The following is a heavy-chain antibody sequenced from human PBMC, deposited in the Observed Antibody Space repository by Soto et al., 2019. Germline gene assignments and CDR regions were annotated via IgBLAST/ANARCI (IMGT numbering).Heavy chain of an antibody. CDR1: GFTFSLYS. D-gene: IGHD2-21*02. CDR2: TSGDGGTT. Sequence: QVQLLEPGGGVVQPGGSPRLSYTTSGFTFSLYSMHWFRQAPGKGLEWVAVTSGDGGTTFYADSVKGRFSISRDNSKSTLYLQMDNLRSDDAAVYYSAREVVTGQWYFDNWGQGIPVTVSS. V-gene: IGHV3-30-3*01. CDR3: AREVVTGQWYFDN. J-gene: IGHJ4*02.